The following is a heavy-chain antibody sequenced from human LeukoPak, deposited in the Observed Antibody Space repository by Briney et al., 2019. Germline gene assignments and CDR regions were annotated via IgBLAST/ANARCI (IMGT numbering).Heavy chain of an antibody. V-gene: IGHV4-34*01. CDR3: ARSGSYYHFDY. J-gene: IGHJ4*02. D-gene: IGHD3-10*01. CDR1: GGSFSGYY. Sequence: SETLSLTCAVYGGSFSGYYWSWTRQPPGKGLEWIGEINHSGSTNYNPSLKSRVTISVDTSKNQFSLKLSSVTAADTAVYYCARSGSYYHFDYWGQGTLVTVSS. CDR2: INHSGST.